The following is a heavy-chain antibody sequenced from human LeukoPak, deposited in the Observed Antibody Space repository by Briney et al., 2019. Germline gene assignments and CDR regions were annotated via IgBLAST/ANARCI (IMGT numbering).Heavy chain of an antibody. J-gene: IGHJ3*02. V-gene: IGHV6-1*01. CDR3: ARSGGHDAFDI. CDR1: GDSVSSYSAA. Sequence: SQTLSLTCAISGDSVSSYSAAWSWIRHSPSRGLEWLGRTYYRSKWYNDYAVSVKSRITINPDTSKNQFSLQLTSVTPEDTAVFYCARSGGHDAFDIWGQGTMVTVSS. D-gene: IGHD4-23*01. CDR2: TYYRSKWYN.